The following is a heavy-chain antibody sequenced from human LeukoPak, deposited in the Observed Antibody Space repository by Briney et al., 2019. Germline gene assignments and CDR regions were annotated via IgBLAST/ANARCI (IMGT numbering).Heavy chain of an antibody. J-gene: IGHJ4*02. Sequence: GTSVKVSCKASGYTFTSYGISWVRQAPGQGLEWMGWISAKNGDTDYAQSLQGRVTLTTDTSTNTAYMELRSLTSDDTAVYYCARDIAVTNFDYWGQGTLVTVSS. CDR3: ARDIAVTNFDY. D-gene: IGHD4-17*01. CDR2: ISAKNGDT. V-gene: IGHV1-18*01. CDR1: GYTFTSYG.